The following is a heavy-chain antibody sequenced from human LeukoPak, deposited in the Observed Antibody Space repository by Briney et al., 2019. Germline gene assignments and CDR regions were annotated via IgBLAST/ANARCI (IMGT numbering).Heavy chain of an antibody. CDR2: TSPDGNEK. CDR3: FTGSAYYYDS. CDR1: GFTFSGFS. Sequence: GGSLRLSCAGSGFTFSGFSMHWVRQTPGKGLEWVAVTSPDGNEKYYADSVKGRFTISRDNSKNTVFLQMNSLSTEDTAVYSCFTGSAYYYDSWGQGTLVTVSS. V-gene: IGHV3-30*06. J-gene: IGHJ5*01. D-gene: IGHD3-22*01.